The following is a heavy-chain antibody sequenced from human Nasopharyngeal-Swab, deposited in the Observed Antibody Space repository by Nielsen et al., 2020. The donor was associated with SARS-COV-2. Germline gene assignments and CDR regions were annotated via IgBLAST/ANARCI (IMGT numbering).Heavy chain of an antibody. Sequence: GESLKISCAASGFTFSSYGMHWVRQAPGKGLEWVAVISYDGSNKYYADSVKGRFTISRDNSKNTLYLQMNSLRADDTAVYYCARVRTNVAGIHGAFGYWGQGTLVTVSS. CDR2: ISYDGSNK. J-gene: IGHJ4*02. D-gene: IGHD6-19*01. V-gene: IGHV3-30*03. CDR3: ARVRTNVAGIHGAFGY. CDR1: GFTFSSYG.